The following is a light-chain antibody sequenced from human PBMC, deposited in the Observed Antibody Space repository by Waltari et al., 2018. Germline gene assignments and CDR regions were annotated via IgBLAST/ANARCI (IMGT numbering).Light chain of an antibody. CDR2: DAS. CDR3: QQSRNWPLT. CDR1: QSVSSY. V-gene: IGKV3-11*01. J-gene: IGKJ4*01. Sequence: DIVLTQSPATLSLSPGERATLSCGASQSVSSYLAWYQQKPGQAPRLLISDASNRATGIPVRFSGSGSGTDFTLTISSLEPEDSAVYYCQQSRNWPLTFGGGTKVEIK.